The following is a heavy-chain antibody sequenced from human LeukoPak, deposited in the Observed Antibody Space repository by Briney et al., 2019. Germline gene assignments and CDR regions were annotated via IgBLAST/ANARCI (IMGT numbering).Heavy chain of an antibody. CDR3: ARDRRYCSSTSCGVDY. CDR2: IKQDGSET. V-gene: IGHV3-7*03. Sequence: GGSLRLSCAASRFTLSNYWMSWVRQAPGKGLEWVANIKQDGSETYYVDSVKGRFTISRDNAKNSLYLQMNSLRAEDTAVYYCARDRRYCSSTSCGVDYWGQGTLVTVSS. CDR1: RFTLSNYW. D-gene: IGHD2-2*01. J-gene: IGHJ4*02.